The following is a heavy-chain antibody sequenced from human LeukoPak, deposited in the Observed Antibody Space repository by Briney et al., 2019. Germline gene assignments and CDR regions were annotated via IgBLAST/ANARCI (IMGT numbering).Heavy chain of an antibody. CDR1: GFTFSTYK. CDR2: ISSGGSTI. J-gene: IGHJ6*02. V-gene: IGHV3-48*03. Sequence: GGSLRLSCAASGFTFSTYKMNWVRQAPGKGLEWVSYISSGGSTIYYADSVKGRFTISRDNAKSSLFLQMNSLRAEDTAVYYCAPDYYYYGMVVRGQGTTVTVTS. CDR3: APDYYYYGMVV.